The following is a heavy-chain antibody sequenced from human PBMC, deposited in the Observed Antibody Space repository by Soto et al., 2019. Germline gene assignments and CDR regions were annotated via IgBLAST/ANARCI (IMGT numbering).Heavy chain of an antibody. D-gene: IGHD3-3*02. V-gene: IGHV3-72*01. CDR1: GFTFSDHY. CDR2: IRNKANSYTT. CDR3: ASGTFSLP. Sequence: EVQLVESGGGLVQPGGSLRLSCAASGFTFSDHYMDWVRQAPGKWLEWVGRIRNKANSYTTDYAASVQGRFTISRDDSKNSLYLQMNSLKTEDTAMYYCASGTFSLPWGQGTLVSVSS. J-gene: IGHJ5*02.